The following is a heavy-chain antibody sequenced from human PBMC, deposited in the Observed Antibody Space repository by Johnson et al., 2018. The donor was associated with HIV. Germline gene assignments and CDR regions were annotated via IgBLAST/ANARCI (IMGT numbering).Heavy chain of an antibody. V-gene: IGHV3-7*01. CDR2: INQDGSDK. Sequence: VQLVESGGGLVQPGGSLRLSCAVSGFTFSNHHMTWVRQAPGKGLEWVANINQDGSDKYYVDSVKGRFTISRDNAQNSLYLQMNSLRAEDTAVYYCGRESTGAGTALDIWGQGTMVTFSS. J-gene: IGHJ3*02. CDR1: GFTFSNHH. D-gene: IGHD2-8*02. CDR3: GRESTGAGTALDI.